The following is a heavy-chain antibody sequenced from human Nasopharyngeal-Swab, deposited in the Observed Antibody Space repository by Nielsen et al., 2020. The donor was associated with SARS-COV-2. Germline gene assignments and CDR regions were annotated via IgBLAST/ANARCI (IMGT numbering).Heavy chain of an antibody. D-gene: IGHD3-3*01. CDR2: IYHSGST. Sequence: SETLSLTCTVSGGSISSYSWSWIRQSPGKGLEWLGYIYHSGSTTYNPTLKSRVTISVDTSKNQFSLKLSSVTAADTAVYYCARGGKHLDFWSPVIPKYYFDYWGQGTRVTVSS. V-gene: IGHV4-59*01. CDR3: ARGGKHLDFWSPVIPKYYFDY. CDR1: GGSISSYS. J-gene: IGHJ4*02.